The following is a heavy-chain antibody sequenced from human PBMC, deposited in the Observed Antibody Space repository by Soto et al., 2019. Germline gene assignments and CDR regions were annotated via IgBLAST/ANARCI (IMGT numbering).Heavy chain of an antibody. CDR2: IYYSGHT. CDR1: GGSISSNSHY. Sequence: QLQLQESGPGLVKPTETLSLTCTVSGGSISSNSHYWGWIRQPPGKGLEWIGSIYYSGHTYYNSSLKSRLTISVDTSHTQFSLTLSSVTAADTAVYFCARHSYDSSVCPPGDYWGQGTLVTVSS. J-gene: IGHJ4*02. V-gene: IGHV4-39*01. D-gene: IGHD3-22*01. CDR3: ARHSYDSSVCPPGDY.